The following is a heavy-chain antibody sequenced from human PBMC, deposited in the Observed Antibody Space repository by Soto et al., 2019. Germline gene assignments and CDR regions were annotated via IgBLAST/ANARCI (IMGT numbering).Heavy chain of an antibody. CDR1: GYTFTSYA. Sequence: QVQLVQSGAEVKKPGASVKVSCKASGYTFTSYAMHWVRQAPGQRLEWMGWINAGNGNTKYSQKFQGRVTITKDTSASTAYMGLSSLRSEDTAVYYCARELVVRGPRPIAFDIWGQGTMVTVPS. CDR3: ARELVVRGPRPIAFDI. V-gene: IGHV1-3*01. CDR2: INAGNGNT. D-gene: IGHD3-10*02. J-gene: IGHJ3*02.